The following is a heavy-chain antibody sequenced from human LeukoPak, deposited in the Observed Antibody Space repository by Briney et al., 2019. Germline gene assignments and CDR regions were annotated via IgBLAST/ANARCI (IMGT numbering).Heavy chain of an antibody. CDR3: AKDAGYYYYYYMDV. CDR2: ISYDGSNK. CDR1: GFTFSSYG. J-gene: IGHJ6*03. Sequence: GGSLRLSCAASGFTFSSYGMHWVRQAPGKGLEWVAVISYDGSNKYYADSVKGRFTISRDNSKNTLYLQMNSLRAEDTAVYYCAKDAGYYYYYYMDVWGKGTTVTVSS. V-gene: IGHV3-30*18.